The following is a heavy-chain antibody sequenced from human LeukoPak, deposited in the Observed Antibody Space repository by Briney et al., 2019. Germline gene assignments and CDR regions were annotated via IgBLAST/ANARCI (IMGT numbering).Heavy chain of an antibody. CDR3: ARATNAEMVRGAAAGLGY. J-gene: IGHJ4*02. Sequence: ASVKVSCKASGGTFSSYAISWVRQAPGQGLEWMGGIIPIFGTANYAQKFQGRVTITAYESTSTAYMELSSLRSEDTAVYYCARATNAEMVRGAAAGLGYWGQGTLVTVSS. CDR1: GGTFSSYA. D-gene: IGHD3-10*01. CDR2: IIPIFGTA. V-gene: IGHV1-69*01.